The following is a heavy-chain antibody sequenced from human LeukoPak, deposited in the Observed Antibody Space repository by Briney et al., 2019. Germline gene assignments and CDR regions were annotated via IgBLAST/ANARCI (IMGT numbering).Heavy chain of an antibody. V-gene: IGHV3-11*04. CDR1: GFTFSDYY. Sequence: GGSLRLSCAASGFTFSDYYMSWIRQAPGKGPEWVSYISSSGSTIYYADSVKGRFTISRDNAKNSLYLQMNSLRAEDTAVYYCARGPRGYSGYDLWHYYYGMDVWGQGTTVTVSS. J-gene: IGHJ6*02. CDR2: ISSSGSTI. D-gene: IGHD5-12*01. CDR3: ARGPRGYSGYDLWHYYYGMDV.